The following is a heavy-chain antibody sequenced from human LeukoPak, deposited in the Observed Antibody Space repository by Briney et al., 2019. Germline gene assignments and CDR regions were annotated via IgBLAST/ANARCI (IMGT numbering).Heavy chain of an antibody. CDR2: ISGSGGST. V-gene: IGHV3-23*01. J-gene: IGHJ6*02. Sequence: PGGSLRLSCAASGFTFSSYAMSWVRQAPGKGLEWVSAISGSGGSTYYADSVKGRITISRDNSKNTLYLQMNSLRAEDTAVYYCAKGMATEPASYYCYGMDVWGQGTTVTVSS. CDR3: AKGMATEPASYYCYGMDV. D-gene: IGHD5-12*01. CDR1: GFTFSSYA.